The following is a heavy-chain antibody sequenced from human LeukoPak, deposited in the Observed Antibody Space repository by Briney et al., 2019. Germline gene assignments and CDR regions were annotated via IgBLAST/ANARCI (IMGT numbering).Heavy chain of an antibody. Sequence: PGGSLRLSCAASGFTFSSYAMSWVRQAPGKGLEWVSAISGSGGSTYYADSVTGRFTLSRANSKNTLYLQMNSMRAEDTAVYYCAKDLDDFWSGYYTEDWFDPWGQGTLVTVSS. CDR1: GFTFSSYA. V-gene: IGHV3-23*01. CDR3: AKDLDDFWSGYYTEDWFDP. CDR2: ISGSGGST. D-gene: IGHD3-3*01. J-gene: IGHJ5*02.